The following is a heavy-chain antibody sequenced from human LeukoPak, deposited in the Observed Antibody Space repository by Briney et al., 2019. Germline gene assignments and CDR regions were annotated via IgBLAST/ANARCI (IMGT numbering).Heavy chain of an antibody. CDR2: IYYSGST. V-gene: IGHV4-31*03. CDR1: GGSINSGGYY. CDR3: ARGGRYYYDSTLYY. D-gene: IGHD3-22*01. Sequence: PSETLSLTCTVSGGSINSGGYYWSWIRQHPTKGLEWIGYIYYSGSTYYNPSLKSRVTISLDTSKNQFSLKLSSVTAADTAVYYCARGGRYYYDSTLYYWGQGTLVTVSS. J-gene: IGHJ4*02.